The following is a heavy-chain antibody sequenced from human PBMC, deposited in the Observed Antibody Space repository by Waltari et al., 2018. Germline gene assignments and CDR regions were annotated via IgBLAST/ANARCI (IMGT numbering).Heavy chain of an antibody. CDR1: GGSINSDDSS. J-gene: IGHJ3*02. V-gene: IGHV4-30-2*01. Sequence: QLQLQESGSGLAKPSQTLSPTCAVSGGSINSDDSSWSWIRQPPGKGLEWIGYLYQSGGTYYNPFLKSRVIISIDRSKNQFSLKLSSVTAADTAVYFCARDFGGAGAVDIWGQGTMVTVSS. CDR3: ARDFGGAGAVDI. CDR2: LYQSGGT. D-gene: IGHD2-21*01.